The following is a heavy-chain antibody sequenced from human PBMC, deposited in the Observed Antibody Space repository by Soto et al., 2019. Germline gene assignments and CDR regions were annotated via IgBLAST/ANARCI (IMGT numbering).Heavy chain of an antibody. V-gene: IGHV6-1*01. CDR2: TYYRSKWYN. CDR1: GDSVSSNSAA. Sequence: SQTLSLTCVISGDSVSSNSAAWNWIRQSPSRGLEWLGRTYYRSKWYNDYAVSVKSRITINPDTSKNQFSLHLSSVTPEDTAVYYCARHTVQGYCSGGTCYFDYWGQGTLVTVSS. J-gene: IGHJ4*02. CDR3: ARHTVQGYCSGGTCYFDY. D-gene: IGHD2-15*01.